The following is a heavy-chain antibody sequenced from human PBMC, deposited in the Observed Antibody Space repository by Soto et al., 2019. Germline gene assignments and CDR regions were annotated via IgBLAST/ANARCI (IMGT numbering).Heavy chain of an antibody. V-gene: IGHV4-30-4*01. CDR1: GGSINSNDYY. Sequence: SETLSLTCTVSGGSINSNDYYWSWIRQPPGKALEWIGYIYFTGSTYYNPSLGSRVAISIDASKNHFSLKLSSVTATDTAVYYCARELVISPDAFDIWGQGTMVTVSS. J-gene: IGHJ3*02. D-gene: IGHD3-9*01. CDR3: ARELVISPDAFDI. CDR2: IYFTGST.